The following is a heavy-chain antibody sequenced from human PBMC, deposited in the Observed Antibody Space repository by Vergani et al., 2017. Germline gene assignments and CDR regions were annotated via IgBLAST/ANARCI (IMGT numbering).Heavy chain of an antibody. CDR1: GFTFSSYA. Sequence: EVQLLESGGGLVQPGGSLRLSCAASGFTFSSYAMSWVRQAPGKGLEWVSAISWNSGSTGYADSVKGRFTISRDNAKNSLYLQMNSLRAEDTALYYCAKDIASGWYPESHFDYWGQGTLVTVSS. CDR2: ISWNSGST. D-gene: IGHD6-19*01. J-gene: IGHJ4*02. V-gene: IGHV3-9*01. CDR3: AKDIASGWYPESHFDY.